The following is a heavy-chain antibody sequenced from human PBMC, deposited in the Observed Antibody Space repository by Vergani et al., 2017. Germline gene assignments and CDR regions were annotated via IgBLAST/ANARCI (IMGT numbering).Heavy chain of an antibody. CDR2: INWNGGTT. V-gene: IGHV3-20*04. J-gene: IGHJ4*02. D-gene: IGHD2-2*01. CDR3: AKAIIVVVPAAPFDY. CDR1: GFAFGDFG. Sequence: EVQLVESGGGVVRPGGSLRLSCVGSGFAFGDFGMSWVRQVPGKGLVWVAGINWNGGTTIYGDPVTGRFTISRDNSKNTLYLQMNSLRAEDTAVYYCAKAIIVVVPAAPFDYWGQGTLVTVSS.